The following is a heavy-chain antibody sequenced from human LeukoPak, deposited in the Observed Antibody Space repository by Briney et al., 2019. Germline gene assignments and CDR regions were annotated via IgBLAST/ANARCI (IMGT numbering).Heavy chain of an antibody. CDR3: AREGYGGGQDFDV. J-gene: IGHJ3*01. D-gene: IGHD1-26*01. CDR1: GYTFTGYY. CDR2: INPNNGGT. Sequence: GASVKVSCKASGYTFTGYYMHWVRQAPGQGLEWMGWINPNNGGTNYAQKFQGRVTMTRDTSISTAYMDLSRLKSDDTAVYYCAREGYGGGQDFDVWGQGTTVTVSS. V-gene: IGHV1-2*02.